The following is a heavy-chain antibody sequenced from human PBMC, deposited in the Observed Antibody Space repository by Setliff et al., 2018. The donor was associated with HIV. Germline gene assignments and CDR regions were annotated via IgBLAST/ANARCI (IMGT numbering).Heavy chain of an antibody. Sequence: GGSLRLSCAASGFTFSSYPMSWVRQSPGKGPEWVSAISDGGGSTYYAESVKGRFTISRDNSKNTLYLQMNSLRPEDTAVYYCAKTDSSSWLNPYNWFDPWGQGTLVTVSS. CDR1: GFTFSSYP. D-gene: IGHD6-13*01. CDR2: ISDGGGST. V-gene: IGHV3-23*01. J-gene: IGHJ5*02. CDR3: AKTDSSSWLNPYNWFDP.